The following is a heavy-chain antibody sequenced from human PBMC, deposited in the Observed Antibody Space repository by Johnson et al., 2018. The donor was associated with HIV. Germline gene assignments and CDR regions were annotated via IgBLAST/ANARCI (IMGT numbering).Heavy chain of an antibody. V-gene: IGHV3-30*18. CDR2: ISYDGSNK. J-gene: IGHJ3*02. CDR3: AKERRAPRAFDI. Sequence: QMQLVESGGGVVQPGRSVRLSCAASGFTFSSYGMHWVRQAPGKGLEWVAVISYDGSNKYYADSVKGRFTISRDNSKSTLYLQMNSLRPEDTAVYYCAKERRAPRAFDIWGQGTMVTVSS. CDR1: GFTFSSYG.